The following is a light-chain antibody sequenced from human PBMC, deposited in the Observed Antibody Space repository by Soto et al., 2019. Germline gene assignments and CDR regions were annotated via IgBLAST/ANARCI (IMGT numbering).Light chain of an antibody. Sequence: QSVLAQPPSVSAAPEQKVTISCSGGSSNLGINFVSWYQQFPGGVPKLLIYDNNKRPSGIPDRFSGAKSGTSATLDITGLQAGDDAYYYCARWDGSLSVGVFGGGTKVTVL. CDR2: DNN. V-gene: IGLV1-51*01. J-gene: IGLJ1*01. CDR1: SSNLGINF. CDR3: ARWDGSLSVGV.